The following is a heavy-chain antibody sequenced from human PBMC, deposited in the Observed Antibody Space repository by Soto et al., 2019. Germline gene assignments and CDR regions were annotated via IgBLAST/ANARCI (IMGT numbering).Heavy chain of an antibody. D-gene: IGHD3-10*01. CDR3: ARLPITMVRGVVYCYYGMYV. CDR1: GGSISSSSYY. Sequence: SETLSLTCTVSGGSISSSSYYWGWIRQPPGKGLEWIGSIYYSGSTYYNPSLKSRVTISVDTSKNQFSLKLSSVTAADTAVYYCARLPITMVRGVVYCYYGMYVWGQGTTVTVS. V-gene: IGHV4-39*01. J-gene: IGHJ6*02. CDR2: IYYSGST.